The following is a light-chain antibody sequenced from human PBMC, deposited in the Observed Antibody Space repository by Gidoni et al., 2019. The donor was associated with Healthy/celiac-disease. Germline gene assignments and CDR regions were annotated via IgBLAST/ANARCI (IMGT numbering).Light chain of an antibody. CDR2: LGS. V-gene: IGKV2-28*01. CDR1: QSLLHSNGYNY. Sequence: DIVMTQSPLSLPVTPGEPASISCRSSQSLLHSNGYNYLDWYLQKPGQSPQLLIYLGSNRASGVPDRFSGSGSGTDFTLKISRVEAEDVGVYYCMQALQTRTFGHXAKVEIK. CDR3: MQALQTRT. J-gene: IGKJ1*01.